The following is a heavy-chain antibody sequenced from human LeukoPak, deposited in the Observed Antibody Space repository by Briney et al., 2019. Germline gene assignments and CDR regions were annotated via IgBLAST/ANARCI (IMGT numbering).Heavy chain of an antibody. V-gene: IGHV4-34*01. CDR2: INHSGST. J-gene: IGHJ5*02. D-gene: IGHD2-15*01. CDR3: ARGPLPFDL. CDR1: GGSFSGYY. Sequence: PSETLSLTCAVYGGSFSGYYWSWIRHPPGKGLEWIGEINHSGSTNYTPSLEGRVTISIDTYKNQFSLKLSSVTAADTAVYYCARGPLPFDLWGQGPLVTVSS.